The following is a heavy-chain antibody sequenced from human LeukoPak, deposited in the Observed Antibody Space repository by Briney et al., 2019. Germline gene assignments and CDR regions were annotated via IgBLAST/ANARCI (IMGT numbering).Heavy chain of an antibody. CDR3: AKGYHDSGGSWTPSDF. CDR1: GFTFSSYS. CDR2: ISSRSTYT. J-gene: IGHJ4*02. V-gene: IGHV3-21*01. D-gene: IGHD3-22*01. Sequence: GGSLRLSCAASGFTFSSYSMNWVRQAPGKGLEWVSCISSRSTYTYYADSVRGRFTSSRDNAKNSLYLQMNSLRAEDTAVYYCAKGYHDSGGSWTPSDFWGQGTLVTVSS.